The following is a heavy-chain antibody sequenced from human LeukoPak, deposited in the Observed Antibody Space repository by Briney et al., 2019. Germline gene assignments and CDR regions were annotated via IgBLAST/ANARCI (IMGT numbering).Heavy chain of an antibody. Sequence: ASVKVSFKASGYTFTQHYMHWVRQAPGQGLEWMGEIHSNSGGTRYAQRFQGRVTMTRDTSISTVYMELSSLTSDDSAVYYCARDPPSDPSVSFDYWGQGSLVTVSS. CDR1: GYTFTQHY. J-gene: IGHJ4*02. V-gene: IGHV1-2*02. D-gene: IGHD5-24*01. CDR2: IHSNSGGT. CDR3: ARDPPSDPSVSFDY.